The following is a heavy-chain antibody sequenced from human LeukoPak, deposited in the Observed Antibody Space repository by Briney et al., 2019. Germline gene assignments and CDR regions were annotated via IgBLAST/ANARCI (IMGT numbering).Heavy chain of an antibody. J-gene: IGHJ3*02. V-gene: IGHV3-73*01. Sequence: GGSLRLSCAASAFAFSGSAMHWVRQASGKGLEWIGRIRSKADSYATAYAASVKGRFTISRDDSKNTAYLQMNSLKTEDTAVYYCTRPSHSYGTDAFNIWGQGTMVTVSS. CDR2: IRSKADSYAT. CDR1: AFAFSGSA. CDR3: TRPSHSYGTDAFNI. D-gene: IGHD1-14*01.